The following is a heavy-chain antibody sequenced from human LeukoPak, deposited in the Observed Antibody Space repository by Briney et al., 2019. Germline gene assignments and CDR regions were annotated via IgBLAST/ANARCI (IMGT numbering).Heavy chain of an antibody. J-gene: IGHJ5*02. Sequence: SETLSLTCAVYGGSFSGYYWSWIRQPPGKGLEWIGEINHSGSTNYNPSLKSRVTISVDTSKNQFSLKLSSVTAADTAVYYCARVRAASRRTVDPWGQGTLVTVSS. D-gene: IGHD2-2*01. CDR3: ARVRAASRRTVDP. V-gene: IGHV4-34*01. CDR2: INHSGST. CDR1: GGSFSGYY.